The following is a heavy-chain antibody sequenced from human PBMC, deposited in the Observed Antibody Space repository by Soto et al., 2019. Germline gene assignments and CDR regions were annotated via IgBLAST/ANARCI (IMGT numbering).Heavy chain of an antibody. Sequence: QVQLVQSGAEVKKPGSSVKVSCKASGGTFSSYAISWVRQAPGQGLEWMGGTIPIFGTANYAQKFQGRVTITADESTSTAYMELGSLRAEDTAVYYCARGPYCCGGSCYPHTPGYYYGMDVWGRGTTVTVSS. V-gene: IGHV1-69*01. CDR3: ARGPYCCGGSCYPHTPGYYYGMDV. J-gene: IGHJ6*02. CDR1: GGTFSSYA. D-gene: IGHD2-15*01. CDR2: TIPIFGTA.